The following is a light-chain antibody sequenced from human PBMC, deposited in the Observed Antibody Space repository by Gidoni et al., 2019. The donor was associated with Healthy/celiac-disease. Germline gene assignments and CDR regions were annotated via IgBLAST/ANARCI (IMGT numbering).Light chain of an antibody. V-gene: IGKV3-20*01. J-gene: IGKJ1*01. Sequence: ELVLTQSPGTLSLSPGERATLSCRASQSVSSSYLAWYQQKPGQAPRLLIYGASSRATGIPHRFSGSGSGTDFTLTISRLEPEDFAVYYCQKYGSSPGTFGQGTKVEIK. CDR3: QKYGSSPGT. CDR2: GAS. CDR1: QSVSSSY.